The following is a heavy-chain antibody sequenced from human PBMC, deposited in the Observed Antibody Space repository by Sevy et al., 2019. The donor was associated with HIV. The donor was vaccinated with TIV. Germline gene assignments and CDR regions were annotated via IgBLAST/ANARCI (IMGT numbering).Heavy chain of an antibody. CDR1: GFTFNNAR. CDR3: CSEGNVLLAEGWGHWFDP. V-gene: IGHV3-15*01. Sequence: GGSLRLSCAASGFTFNNARMSWVRQAPGKGLEWIGRIKNKPDCGTTDHAAPVKGRFTISREDSKNTLYLQMKSLKTEDTAVYYCCSEGNVLLAEGWGHWFDPWGQGTLVTVSS. D-gene: IGHD2-8*01. CDR2: IKNKPDCGTT. J-gene: IGHJ5*02.